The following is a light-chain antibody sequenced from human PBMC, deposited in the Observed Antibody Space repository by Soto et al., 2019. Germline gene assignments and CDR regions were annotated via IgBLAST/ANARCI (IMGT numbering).Light chain of an antibody. CDR2: TAT. J-gene: IGKJ2*01. CDR3: QQSYSSLYT. V-gene: IGKV1-39*01. CDR1: QSISSY. Sequence: DIQMTQSPSSLSASVGDRVTITCRASQSISSYLNWYQQKPGKAPNLLISTATTLQTGVPSRFSGSGFGTDFTLTISSLQPEDFVTYYCQQSYSSLYTFGQGTKLEIK.